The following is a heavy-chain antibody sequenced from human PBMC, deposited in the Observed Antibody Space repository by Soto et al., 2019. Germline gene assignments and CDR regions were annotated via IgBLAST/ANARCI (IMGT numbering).Heavy chain of an antibody. CDR1: GFTFISYT. V-gene: IGHV3-21*01. J-gene: IGHJ3*02. Sequence: EVQLVESGGGLVKPGGSLRLSCAASGFTFISYTMNWVRQAPGKGLEWVSSIDSSSNYIKYEDSVKGRFTISRDNAENSLFLQMNSLGGEDTAVYYCARGGGDTGSYYGVKAFDIWGQGTMVTVSS. D-gene: IGHD1-26*01. CDR2: IDSSSNYI. CDR3: ARGGGDTGSYYGVKAFDI.